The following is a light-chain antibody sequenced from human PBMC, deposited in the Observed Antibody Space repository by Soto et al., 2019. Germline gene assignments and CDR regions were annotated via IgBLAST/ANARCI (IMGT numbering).Light chain of an antibody. CDR2: AAS. CDR1: QSISNH. J-gene: IGKJ4*01. V-gene: IGKV1-39*01. CDR3: LQTYDNLPLT. Sequence: DIQMTQSPSSLSASVGDRVTITCRASQSISNHLNWYQQRPGKAPNLLIYAASFLQSGVPSRFSGSGSGTDFTLTISSLQPEDFATYYCLQTYDNLPLTFGGGTKVDIK.